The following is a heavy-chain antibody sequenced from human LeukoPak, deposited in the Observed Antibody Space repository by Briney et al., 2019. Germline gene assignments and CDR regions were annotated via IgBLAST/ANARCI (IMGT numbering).Heavy chain of an antibody. CDR3: ARGRYCSSTSCYYYYYYGMDV. CDR2: MNPNSGNT. CDR1: GYTFTSYG. Sequence: ASVKVSCKASGYTFTSYGISWVRQAPGQGLEWMGWMNPNSGNTGYAQKFQGRVTMTRNTSISTAYMELSSLRSEDTAVYYCARGRYCSSTSCYYYYYYGMDVWGQGTTVTVSS. V-gene: IGHV1-8*02. J-gene: IGHJ6*02. D-gene: IGHD2-2*01.